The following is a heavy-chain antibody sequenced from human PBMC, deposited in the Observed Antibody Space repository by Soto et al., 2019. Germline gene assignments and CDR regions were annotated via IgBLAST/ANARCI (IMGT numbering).Heavy chain of an antibody. J-gene: IGHJ6*02. CDR2: ISYDGSNK. Sequence: GGSLRLSCAASGFTFSSYGMDWARQAPGKGLERVAVISYDGSNKYYADSVKGRFTISRDNSKNTLYLQMNSLRAEDTAVYYCAKVMGRYYYGSGSQYGMDVWGQGTTVTVSS. V-gene: IGHV3-30*18. CDR3: AKVMGRYYYGSGSQYGMDV. CDR1: GFTFSSYG. D-gene: IGHD3-10*01.